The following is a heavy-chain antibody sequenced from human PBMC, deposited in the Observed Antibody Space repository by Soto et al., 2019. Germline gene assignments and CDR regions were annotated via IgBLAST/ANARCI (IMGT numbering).Heavy chain of an antibody. J-gene: IGHJ6*02. V-gene: IGHV1-24*01. CDR2: FDPEDGET. CDR1: GYTLTELS. CDR3: ATLPVTTSEPSYYYGMDV. D-gene: IGHD4-17*01. Sequence: ASVKVSCKVSGYTLTELSMHWVRQAPGKGLEWMGGFDPEDGETIYAQKFQGRVTMTEDTSTDTAYMELSSLRSEDTAVYYCATLPVTTSEPSYYYGMDVWGQGTTVTVSS.